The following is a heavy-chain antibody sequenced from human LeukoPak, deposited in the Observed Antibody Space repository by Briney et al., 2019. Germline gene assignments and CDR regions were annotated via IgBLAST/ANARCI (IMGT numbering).Heavy chain of an antibody. CDR3: ARDPILTGGKDY. D-gene: IGHD3-9*01. CDR1: GFTFSSYS. Sequence: GGSLRLSCAASGFTFSSYSMNWVRQAPGKGLEWVSSISSSSSYIYYADSVKGRFTISRDNAKNSLYLQMNSLRAEDTAVYYCARDPILTGGKDYWSQGTLVTVSS. V-gene: IGHV3-21*04. CDR2: ISSSSSYI. J-gene: IGHJ4*02.